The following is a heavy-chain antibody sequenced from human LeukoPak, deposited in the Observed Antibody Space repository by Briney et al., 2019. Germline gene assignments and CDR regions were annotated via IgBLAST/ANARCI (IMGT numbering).Heavy chain of an antibody. D-gene: IGHD3-10*01. CDR1: GFTFSSFA. J-gene: IGHJ6*03. CDR3: ARSGRGVDSFYFYMDV. Sequence: PGGSLRLSCAASGFTFSSFAMSWVRQAPGKGLEWVSSIGSSGGSTYYADSVKGRFTISRDNSKNTLFLQMNSLRAEDTAVYYCARSGRGVDSFYFYMDVWGKGTTVTVSS. V-gene: IGHV3-23*01. CDR2: IGSSGGST.